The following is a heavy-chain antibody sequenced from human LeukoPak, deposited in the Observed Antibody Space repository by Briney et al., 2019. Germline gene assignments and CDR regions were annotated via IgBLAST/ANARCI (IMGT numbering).Heavy chain of an antibody. CDR1: GGSISTYY. Sequence: SETLSLTCTVSGGSISTYYWSWIRQPPGKGLECIGYLYYSGGTNYNPSLRSRVTISVDTSKNQFSLKLSSVTAADTAVYYCARGTEGIVVVNAEMNYFDYWGQGTLVTVSS. CDR3: ARGTEGIVVVNAEMNYFDY. D-gene: IGHD3-22*01. CDR2: LYYSGGT. J-gene: IGHJ4*02. V-gene: IGHV4-59*12.